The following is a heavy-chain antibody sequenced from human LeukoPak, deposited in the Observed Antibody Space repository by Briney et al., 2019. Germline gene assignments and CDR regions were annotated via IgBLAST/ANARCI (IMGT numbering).Heavy chain of an antibody. J-gene: IGHJ5*02. CDR3: AKDGGYDYVWGS. Sequence: GGSLRLSRAASGFTFSSYVMHWVRQAPGKGLEWVAIISYDGSNEYYADSVKGRFTISRDNSKNTLYLQMNSLRAEDTAVYYCAKDGGYDYVWGSWGQGTLVTVSS. D-gene: IGHD3-16*01. CDR1: GFTFSSYV. CDR2: ISYDGSNE. V-gene: IGHV3-30*04.